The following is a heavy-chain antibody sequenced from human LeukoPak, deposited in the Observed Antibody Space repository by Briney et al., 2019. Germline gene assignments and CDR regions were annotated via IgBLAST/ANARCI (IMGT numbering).Heavy chain of an antibody. Sequence: SVKVSCKASGGTFSSYTISWVRQAPGQGLEWMGRIIPILGIANYAQKFQGRVTITADKSTSTAYMELSSLRSEDTAVYYCAKDQAYYDILTLSDVWGKGTTVTVSS. CDR3: AKDQAYYDILTLSDV. D-gene: IGHD3-9*01. CDR2: IIPILGIA. J-gene: IGHJ6*04. V-gene: IGHV1-69*02. CDR1: GGTFSSYT.